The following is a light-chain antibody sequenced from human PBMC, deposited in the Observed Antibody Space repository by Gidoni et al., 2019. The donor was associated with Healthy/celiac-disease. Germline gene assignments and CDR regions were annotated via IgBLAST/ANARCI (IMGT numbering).Light chain of an antibody. CDR2: DDS. J-gene: IGLJ3*02. CDR3: QVWDSSSDHQV. Sequence: SSVLTQPPSGSVDPGQTARITCGGNNSGSKSVHWYQQKPGKAPGLVVYDDSDRPSGIPERFSGSNSGNTANLTISRVEAGDEADYYCQVWDSSSDHQVFGGGTKLTVL. V-gene: IGLV3-21*02. CDR1: NSGSKS.